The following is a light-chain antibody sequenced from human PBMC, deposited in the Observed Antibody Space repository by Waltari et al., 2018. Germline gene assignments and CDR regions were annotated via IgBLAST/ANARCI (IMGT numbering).Light chain of an antibody. V-gene: IGLV1-51*01. Sequence: QAVLTQPPSVSAAPGQEVTISCSGSTSNIGKNTVACYQQLPGTAPKLLIYDNDKRPSGIPDRFSGSKSDTSATLGITGLQTGDEADYYCGTWDTSLSARVFGDGTKLTVL. CDR3: GTWDTSLSARV. CDR2: DND. J-gene: IGLJ2*01. CDR1: TSNIGKNT.